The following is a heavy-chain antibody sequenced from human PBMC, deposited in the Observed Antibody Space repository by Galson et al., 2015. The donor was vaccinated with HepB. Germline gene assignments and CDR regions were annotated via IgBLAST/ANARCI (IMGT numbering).Heavy chain of an antibody. V-gene: IGHV1-69*13. J-gene: IGHJ6*02. Sequence: SVKVSCKASGGTFRSYAITWVRQAPGHGLEWMGGLIPIFNITHYAQNFQGRVTFSADESTSTAYMELTSLSSEDTAVYYCAKDVRYTTSSLYYGLDVWGQGTTVTVSS. CDR2: LIPIFNIT. CDR3: AKDVRYTTSSLYYGLDV. CDR1: GGTFRSYA. D-gene: IGHD6-6*01.